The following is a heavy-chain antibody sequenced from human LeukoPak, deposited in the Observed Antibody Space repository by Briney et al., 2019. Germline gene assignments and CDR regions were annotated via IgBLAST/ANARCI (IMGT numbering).Heavy chain of an antibody. CDR1: GFTFSSYE. CDR3: ARSRSGAY. J-gene: IGHJ4*02. D-gene: IGHD2-8*02. CDR2: ITASSTAI. V-gene: IGHV3-21*01. Sequence: GGSLRLSCAASGFTFSSYEMNWVRQAPGKGLEWVSSITASSTAIYSADSVKGRFTISRDNAKNSVYLQMNSLRAEDTAVYYCARSRSGAYWGQGTLVTVSS.